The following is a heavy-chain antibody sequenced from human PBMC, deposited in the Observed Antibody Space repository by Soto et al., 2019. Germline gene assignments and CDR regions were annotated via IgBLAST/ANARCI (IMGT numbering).Heavy chain of an antibody. J-gene: IGHJ3*02. V-gene: IGHV4-39*01. CDR2: IYYSGGA. Sequence: QLQLRESGPGLVKPSETLSLTCTVSGGSISSSTYYWGWIRQPPGKGLEWIGSIYYSGGAYYNPSLNSRVTISVDTSTTQFSLKVRSETAADTAVYYCATPGDYGDDPDAFDIWGQGTMVTVSS. D-gene: IGHD4-17*01. CDR1: GGSISSSTYY. CDR3: ATPGDYGDDPDAFDI.